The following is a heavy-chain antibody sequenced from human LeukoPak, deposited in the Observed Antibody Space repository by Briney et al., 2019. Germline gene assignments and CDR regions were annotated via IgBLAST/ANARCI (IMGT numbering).Heavy chain of an antibody. V-gene: IGHV4-59*01. Sequence: PSETLSLTCTVSGGSISSYYWSWIRQPPGKGLEWIGYIYYSGSTNYNPSLKSRVTISVDTSKNQFSLKLSSVTAADTAVYYCASRVGVGAPFDDAFDIWGQGTMVTVS. CDR1: GGSISSYY. CDR2: IYYSGST. CDR3: ASRVGVGAPFDDAFDI. J-gene: IGHJ3*02. D-gene: IGHD2-15*01.